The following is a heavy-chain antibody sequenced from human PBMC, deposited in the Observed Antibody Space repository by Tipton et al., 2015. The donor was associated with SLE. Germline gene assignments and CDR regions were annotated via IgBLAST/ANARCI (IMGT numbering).Heavy chain of an antibody. D-gene: IGHD3-22*01. CDR1: GGSISSGGYS. V-gene: IGHV4-30-2*01. CDR2: IYHSGST. J-gene: IGHJ4*02. CDR3: ARRAYYDSSGYYDY. Sequence: LRLSCAVSGGSISSGGYSWSWIRQPPGKGLEWIGYIYHSGSTYYNPSLKSRVTISVGRSKNQFSLKLSSVTAADTAVYYCARRAYYDSSGYYDYWGQGTLVTVSS.